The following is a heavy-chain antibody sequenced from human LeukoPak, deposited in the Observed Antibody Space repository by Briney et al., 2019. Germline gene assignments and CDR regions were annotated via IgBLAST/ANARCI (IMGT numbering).Heavy chain of an antibody. CDR3: ARAYYYSSSGDDY. CDR2: ISSDGSST. V-gene: IGHV3-74*01. Sequence: PGGSLRLSCAVSGFTFSSYWMHWVRQAPGKGLVWVSRISSDGSSTTYADSVKGRFTISRDNAKNTLYLQLNSLRAEDTAVYYCARAYYYSSSGDDYWGQGTLVTVSS. CDR1: GFTFSSYW. D-gene: IGHD3-22*01. J-gene: IGHJ4*02.